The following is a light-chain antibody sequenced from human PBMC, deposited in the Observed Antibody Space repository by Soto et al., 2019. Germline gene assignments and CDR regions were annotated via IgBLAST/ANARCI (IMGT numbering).Light chain of an antibody. CDR1: QSIGRF. J-gene: IGKJ5*01. V-gene: IGKV1-39*01. Sequence: DIQMTPCPSTPPAAVEARVPIPSRASQSIGRFLAWYQHQPGKAPKLLIYAASSLQSGVPSRFSGSGSGTDFTLTISSLQPEDFATYYCQQSYSTPITFGQGTRLEIK. CDR3: QQSYSTPIT. CDR2: AAS.